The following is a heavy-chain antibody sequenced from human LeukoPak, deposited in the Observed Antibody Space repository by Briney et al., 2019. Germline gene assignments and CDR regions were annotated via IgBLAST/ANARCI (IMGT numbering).Heavy chain of an antibody. CDR2: INQSGST. V-gene: IGHV4-34*01. Sequence: PSETLSLTCAVYGGSFSGYYWSWIRQPPGGGLEWIGEINQSGSTNYGATLKSRVTMSVDPSKSQFSRKLNSVAAADTAVYYCTTGPSVTSGYDPFDSWGRGTPVTVSS. D-gene: IGHD5-12*01. J-gene: IGHJ4*02. CDR3: TTGPSVTSGYDPFDS. CDR1: GGSFSGYY.